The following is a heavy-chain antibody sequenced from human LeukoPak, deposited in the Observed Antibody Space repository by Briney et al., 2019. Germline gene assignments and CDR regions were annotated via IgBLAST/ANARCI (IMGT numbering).Heavy chain of an antibody. CDR3: ARDEGGYSYGYAY. D-gene: IGHD5-18*01. V-gene: IGHV4-4*02. CDR1: GFTFSSYAM. J-gene: IGHJ4*02. CDR2: IYHSGST. Sequence: PGGSLRLSCAASGFTFSSYAMSWVRQPPGKGLEWIGEIYHSGSTNYNPSLKSRVTISVDKSKNQFSLKLSSVTAADTAVYYCARDEGGYSYGYAYWGQGTLVTVSS.